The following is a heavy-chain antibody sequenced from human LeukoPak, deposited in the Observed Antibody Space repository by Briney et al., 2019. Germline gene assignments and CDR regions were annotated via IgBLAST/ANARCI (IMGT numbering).Heavy chain of an antibody. Sequence: SVKVSCKASGGTFSSYAISWVRQAPGQGLEWMGGIIPIFGTANYAQKFQGRVTITADESTSTAYMELSSLRSEDTAVYYCARPRSIAVAGPDYYYDYWGQGTLVTVSS. CDR1: GGTFSSYA. J-gene: IGHJ4*02. CDR3: ARPRSIAVAGPDYYYDY. V-gene: IGHV1-69*13. D-gene: IGHD6-19*01. CDR2: IIPIFGTA.